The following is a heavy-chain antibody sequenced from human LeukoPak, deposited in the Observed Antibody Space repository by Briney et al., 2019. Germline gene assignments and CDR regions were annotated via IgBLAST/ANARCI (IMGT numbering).Heavy chain of an antibody. CDR3: ARGGVVGLDAFDV. D-gene: IGHD2-15*01. J-gene: IGHJ3*01. Sequence: ASVKVSCKASGYTFTGYYMHWVRQAPGQGLEWMGWINPNSGGTNYAQKFQGRVTMTRDTSISTAYMELSADDTAIYYCARGGVVGLDAFDVWGQGTVLTVSS. V-gene: IGHV1-2*02. CDR1: GYTFTGYY. CDR2: INPNSGGT.